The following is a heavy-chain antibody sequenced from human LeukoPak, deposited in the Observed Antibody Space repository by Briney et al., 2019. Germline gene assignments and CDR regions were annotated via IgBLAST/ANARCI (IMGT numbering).Heavy chain of an antibody. CDR3: AKRFRRSPVVVVAATYNWFDP. CDR2: ISGSGGST. D-gene: IGHD2-15*01. J-gene: IGHJ5*02. V-gene: IGHV3-23*01. Sequence: GGSLRLSCAASGFTFSSYAMSWVRQAPGKGLEWVSAISGSGGSTYYADSVKGRFTISRDYSKNTLYLQMNSLRAEDTAVYYCAKRFRRSPVVVVAATYNWFDPWGQGTLVTVSS. CDR1: GFTFSSYA.